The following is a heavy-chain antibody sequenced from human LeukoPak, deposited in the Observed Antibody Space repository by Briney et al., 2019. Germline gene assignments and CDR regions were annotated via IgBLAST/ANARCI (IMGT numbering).Heavy chain of an antibody. CDR2: INHSGST. V-gene: IGHV4-34*01. Sequence: PETLSLTRAVYGGSFSGYYWSWIRQPPGKGLEWIGEINHSGSTNYNPSLKSRVTISVDTSKNQFSLKLSSVTAADTAVYYCARGRLPGFDYWGQGTLVTVSS. D-gene: IGHD5-12*01. J-gene: IGHJ4*02. CDR1: GGSFSGYY. CDR3: ARGRLPGFDY.